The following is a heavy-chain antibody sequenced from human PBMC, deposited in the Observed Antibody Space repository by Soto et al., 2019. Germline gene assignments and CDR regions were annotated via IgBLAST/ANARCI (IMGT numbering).Heavy chain of an antibody. D-gene: IGHD2-2*01. CDR2: VSKSDYT. Sequence: GGSLRLSCEVSGFNFKNYGINWVRQAPGKGLEWVSSVSKSDYTYYSDSVKGRFTISRDNAKNSVSLQMNTLRAEDTAVYYCAREDSIIIPAVSDFWGQGTLVTVSS. V-gene: IGHV3-21*01. J-gene: IGHJ4*02. CDR1: GFNFKNYG. CDR3: AREDSIIIPAVSDF.